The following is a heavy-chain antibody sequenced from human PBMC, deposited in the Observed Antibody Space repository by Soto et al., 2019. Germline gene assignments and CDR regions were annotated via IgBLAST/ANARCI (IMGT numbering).Heavy chain of an antibody. D-gene: IGHD1-26*01. V-gene: IGHV1-18*01. CDR3: ARERGGYKHFDY. J-gene: IGHJ4*02. CDR2: INTYNGNI. CDR1: GYTFTSYG. Sequence: QVQLVQSGAEVKKPGASVRVSCEVSGYTFTSYGISWVRQAPGQGLEWMGWINTYNGNINYAQRLQGRVTMTTDTSTGTAYMALRSLRSDATALYYCARERGGYKHFDYWGQGTLVTVSS.